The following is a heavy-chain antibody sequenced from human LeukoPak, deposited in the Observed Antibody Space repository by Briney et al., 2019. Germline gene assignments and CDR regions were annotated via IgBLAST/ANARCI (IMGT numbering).Heavy chain of an antibody. D-gene: IGHD3-22*01. Sequence: GGSLRLSCQTSGFVFSNYGMHWVRQAPGKGLEWVAFVRYDGSNEYYADSVKGRFTISRANSRNTLYLRMNSLRAEDTGVYSCAKDSNSGYVSVGPDYWGLGTLVTVSS. CDR3: AKDSNSGYVSVGPDY. CDR2: VRYDGSNE. CDR1: GFVFSNYG. V-gene: IGHV3-30*02. J-gene: IGHJ4*02.